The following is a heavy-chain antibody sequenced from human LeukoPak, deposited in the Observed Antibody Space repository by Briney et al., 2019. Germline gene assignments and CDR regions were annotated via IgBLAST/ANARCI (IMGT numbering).Heavy chain of an antibody. Sequence: ASVKVSCKASGYTFTGYYMHWVRQAPGQGLEWMGWINPNSGGTNYAQKLQGRVTMTRDTSISTAYMELSRLRSDDTAVYYCARDGDCTNGVCYRLSGWFDPWGQGTLVTVSS. CDR1: GYTFTGYY. V-gene: IGHV1-2*02. D-gene: IGHD2-8*01. CDR3: ARDGDCTNGVCYRLSGWFDP. J-gene: IGHJ5*02. CDR2: INPNSGGT.